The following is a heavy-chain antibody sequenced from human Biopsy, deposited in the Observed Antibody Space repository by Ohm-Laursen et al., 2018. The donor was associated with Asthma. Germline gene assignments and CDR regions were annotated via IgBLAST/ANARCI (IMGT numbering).Heavy chain of an antibody. J-gene: IGHJ4*02. CDR2: INSVFGTT. CDR3: ARKAGSCISRTCYSLDF. V-gene: IGHV1-69*13. Sequence: ASVKVSCKSLGGTFNTYVIGWVRQAPGQGLEWMGGINSVFGTTTYPQKFQDRVTITADDSTSTVYMELSSLRSEDTAVYYCARKAGSCISRTCYSLDFWGQGTRVTVSS. D-gene: IGHD2-2*01. CDR1: GGTFNTYV.